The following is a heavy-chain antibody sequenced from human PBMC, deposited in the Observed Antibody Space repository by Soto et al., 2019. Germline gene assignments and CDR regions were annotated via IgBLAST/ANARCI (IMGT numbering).Heavy chain of an antibody. D-gene: IGHD1-26*01. Sequence: PSETLSLTCTVSGGSISSGGYYLSWIRQHPGKGLEWIGYIYYSGGTYYNPSLKSRVTISVDTSKNQFSLKLSSVTAADTAVYYCARPRRGSSGGWFDPWGQGNPVPVSS. CDR3: ARPRRGSSGGWFDP. V-gene: IGHV4-31*03. CDR1: GGSISSGGYY. CDR2: IYYSGGT. J-gene: IGHJ5*02.